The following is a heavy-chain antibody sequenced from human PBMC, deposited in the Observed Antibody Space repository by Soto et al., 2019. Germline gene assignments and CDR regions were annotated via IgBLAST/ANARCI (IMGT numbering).Heavy chain of an antibody. D-gene: IGHD2-2*01. CDR3: ARDLRYCSSNSCLYFDY. Sequence: SETLSLTCAVYGGSFSGYYWSWIRQPPGKGLEWIGEINHSGSTNYNPSLKSRVTISVDTSKNQFSLKLSSVTAADTAVYYCARDLRYCSSNSCLYFDYWGQGTLVTVSS. V-gene: IGHV4-34*01. CDR2: INHSGST. J-gene: IGHJ4*02. CDR1: GGSFSGYY.